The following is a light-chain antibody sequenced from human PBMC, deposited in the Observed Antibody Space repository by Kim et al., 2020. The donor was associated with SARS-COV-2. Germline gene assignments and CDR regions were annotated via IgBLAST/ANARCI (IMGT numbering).Light chain of an antibody. CDR1: QSVSSY. J-gene: IGKJ4*01. Sequence: EIVLTQSPATLSLSPGERATLSCRASQSVSSYLAWYQQKPGQAPRLLIYDASNRATGIPARFSGSGSGTDFTLTISGLEPEDFAVYYCQQRSNWLTFGGGTKVDIK. CDR2: DAS. V-gene: IGKV3-11*01. CDR3: QQRSNWLT.